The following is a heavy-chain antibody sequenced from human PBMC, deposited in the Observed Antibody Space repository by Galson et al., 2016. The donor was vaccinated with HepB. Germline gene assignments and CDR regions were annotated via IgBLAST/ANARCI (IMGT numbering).Heavy chain of an antibody. CDR3: ARDPDTSGLHWYFDL. D-gene: IGHD3-22*01. Sequence: SLRLSCAASGITFNTYNMVWVRQAPGKGLEWVSSISGSGGSTNYADSVRGRFSVSRDQAKNTLYMQMNSLRAEDTAVYYCARDPDTSGLHWYFDLWGRGTLVTVSS. CDR2: ISGSGGST. CDR1: GITFNTYN. J-gene: IGHJ2*01. V-gene: IGHV3-23*01.